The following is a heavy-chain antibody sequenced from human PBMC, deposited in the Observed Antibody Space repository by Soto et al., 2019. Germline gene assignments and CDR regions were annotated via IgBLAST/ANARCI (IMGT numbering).Heavy chain of an antibody. V-gene: IGHV4-61*08. CDR3: ARDGYDGSGSPYPDD. J-gene: IGHJ4*02. D-gene: IGHD3-10*01. Sequence: SETLSLTCTVSGGSISSGGYYWSWIRQHPGKGLEWIGYIYYLGSTDYNPSLTSRVTISVDTSKRQFSLRLTSVTAADTAVYYCARDGYDGSGSPYPDDWGPGTQVTVSS. CDR2: IYYLGST. CDR1: GGSISSGGYY.